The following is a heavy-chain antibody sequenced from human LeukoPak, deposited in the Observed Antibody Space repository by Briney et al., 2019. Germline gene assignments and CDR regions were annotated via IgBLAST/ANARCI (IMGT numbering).Heavy chain of an antibody. J-gene: IGHJ4*02. Sequence: PSETLSLTCTVSGGSISSYYWSWIRLPPGKGLEWIGYIYYSGSTNYNPSLKSRVTISVDTSKNQFSLKLSSVTAADTAVYYCARADDSSGYGGFDYWGQGTLVTVSS. CDR1: GGSISSYY. CDR2: IYYSGST. CDR3: ARADDSSGYGGFDY. D-gene: IGHD3-22*01. V-gene: IGHV4-59*01.